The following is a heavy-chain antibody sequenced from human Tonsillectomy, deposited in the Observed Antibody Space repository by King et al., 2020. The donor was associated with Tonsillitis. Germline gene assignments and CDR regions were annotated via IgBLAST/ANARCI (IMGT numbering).Heavy chain of an antibody. J-gene: IGHJ3*02. Sequence: QVQLVESGGGVVQPGRSLRLSCAASGFTFSSYGMHWVRQAPGKGLEWVAVISYDGSNKYYADSVKGRFTISRDNSKNTLYLQMNSLRAEDTAVYYCAKDIKGVWWFGELPSARATYDAFDIWGQGTMVTVSS. CDR1: GFTFSSYG. CDR2: ISYDGSNK. D-gene: IGHD3-10*01. CDR3: AKDIKGVWWFGELPSARATYDAFDI. V-gene: IGHV3-30*18.